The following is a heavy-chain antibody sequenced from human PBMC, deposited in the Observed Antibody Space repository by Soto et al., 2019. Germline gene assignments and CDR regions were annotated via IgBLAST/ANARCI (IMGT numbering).Heavy chain of an antibody. Sequence: XVSLRLSCAASGFTFTRYSMNWVRQAPGKGLEWVSSISSTTNYIYYGDSMKGRFTISRDNAKNSLYLEMSSPRAEDTAVYYCARESEDLTSNFDYWGQGTLVTVSS. CDR1: GFTFTRYS. CDR3: ARESEDLTSNFDY. V-gene: IGHV3-21*06. CDR2: ISSTTNYI. J-gene: IGHJ4*02.